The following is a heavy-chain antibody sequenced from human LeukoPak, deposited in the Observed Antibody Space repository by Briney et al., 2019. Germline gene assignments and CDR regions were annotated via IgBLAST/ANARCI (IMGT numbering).Heavy chain of an antibody. D-gene: IGHD3-9*01. CDR1: GGTFSSYA. V-gene: IGHV1-69*06. J-gene: IGHJ4*02. CDR3: ARSELDDILTGYLYYFDY. CDR2: IIPIFGTA. Sequence: ASVKVSCRASGGTFSSYAISWVRQAPGQGLEWMGGIIPIFGTANYAQKFQGRVTITADKSTSTAYMELSSLRSEDTAVYYCARSELDDILTGYLYYFDYWGQGTLVTVSS.